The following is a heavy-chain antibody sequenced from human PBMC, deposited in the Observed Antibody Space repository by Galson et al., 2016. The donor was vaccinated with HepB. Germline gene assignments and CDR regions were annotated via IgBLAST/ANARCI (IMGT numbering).Heavy chain of an antibody. CDR2: ISGNGGGT. D-gene: IGHD3-3*01. CDR3: ARRRGFGYAMDV. CDR1: GFTFSSYA. J-gene: IGHJ6*02. V-gene: IGHV3-23*01. Sequence: SLRLSCAASGFTFSSYAMSWVRQAPGKGLDWVSGISGNGGGTYYADSVKGRFTISRDNSKNTLDLQMNSLRAEDTAVYYCARRRGFGYAMDVWGQGTTVIVSS.